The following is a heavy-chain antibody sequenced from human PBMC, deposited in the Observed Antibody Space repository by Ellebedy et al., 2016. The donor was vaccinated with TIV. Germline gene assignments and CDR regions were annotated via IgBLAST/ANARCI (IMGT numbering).Heavy chain of an antibody. Sequence: GESLKISCAASGLTFSSHAMSWVRQAPGKGLEWVSSISGSGGNTYYADSVKGRFTISRDNSKNTLFLQMNSLRAEDTAVYYCVLDAADNGGKLDYWGQGALVTVSS. CDR3: VLDAADNGGKLDY. CDR2: ISGSGGNT. D-gene: IGHD4-23*01. V-gene: IGHV3-23*01. CDR1: GLTFSSHA. J-gene: IGHJ4*02.